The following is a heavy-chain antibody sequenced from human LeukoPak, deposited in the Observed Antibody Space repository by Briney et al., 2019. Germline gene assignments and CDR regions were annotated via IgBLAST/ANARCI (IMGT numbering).Heavy chain of an antibody. CDR1: GYTFTGYY. V-gene: IGHV1-2*02. CDR2: INPNSGGT. CDR3: ARDIPNSYGYNAAEGFDY. J-gene: IGHJ4*02. Sequence: GASVKVSCKASGYTFTGYYMHWVRQAPGQGLEWTGWINPNSGGTNYAQKFQGRVTMTRDTSISTAYMELSRLRSDDTAVYYCARDIPNSYGYNAAEGFDYWGQGTLVTVSS. D-gene: IGHD5-18*01.